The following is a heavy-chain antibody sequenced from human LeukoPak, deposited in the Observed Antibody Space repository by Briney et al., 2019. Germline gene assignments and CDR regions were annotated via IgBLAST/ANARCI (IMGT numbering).Heavy chain of an antibody. CDR2: IGTAGDT. CDR3: ARDKYGAFDI. Sequence: GGSRRPSGPPPGFTSITYAMHWVRQATGKVREWVSAIGTAGDTYYPGSVKGRFTISRENAKNSLYLQMNSLRAGDTAVYYCARDKYGAFDIWGQGTMVTVSS. J-gene: IGHJ3*02. CDR1: GFTSITYA. V-gene: IGHV3-13*01. D-gene: IGHD4-17*01.